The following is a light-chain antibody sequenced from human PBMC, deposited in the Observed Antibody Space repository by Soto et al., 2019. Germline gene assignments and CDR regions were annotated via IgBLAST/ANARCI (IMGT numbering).Light chain of an antibody. CDR2: GVN. V-gene: IGLV2-14*01. J-gene: IGLJ3*02. CDR3: TSYTTSSTLVV. Sequence: QSALTQPASVSGSPGQWITISCTGTSSDIAYYNYVSWYRQDPGKAPKLIIYGVNNRPSGVSDRFSGSKSGNTASLIISGLQAEDEADYYCTSYTTSSTLVVFGGGTKQIVL. CDR1: SSDIAYYNY.